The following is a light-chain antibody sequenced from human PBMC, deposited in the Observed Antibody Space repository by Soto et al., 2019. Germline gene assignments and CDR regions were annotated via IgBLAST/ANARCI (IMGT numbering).Light chain of an antibody. CDR1: QSISSW. J-gene: IGKJ4*01. Sequence: DIQMTQSPSTLSASVGDRVTITCRASQSISSWLAWYQQKPGKAPKFLIYKASNLESGVPSRFSGSGSGTEFTLTISSLQPDDSVTYYCQQYNSYSLTFGGGTKVEIK. V-gene: IGKV1-5*03. CDR2: KAS. CDR3: QQYNSYSLT.